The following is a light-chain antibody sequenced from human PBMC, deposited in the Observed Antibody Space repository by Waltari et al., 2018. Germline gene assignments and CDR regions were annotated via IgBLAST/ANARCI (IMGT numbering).Light chain of an antibody. V-gene: IGLV2-8*01. CDR2: EVK. CDR3: SSYAGSNTLV. CDR1: KSDAGTYNY. J-gene: IGLJ2*01. Sequence: QSALTQPPSAYGSPGHSVTIPDTGTKSDAGTYNYISSFQQHPGRAPNLLLYEVKKRPSGVPDRISGSKSDNRASRAVSGLQACDEAVYHCSSYAGSNTLVFGGGTKLTVL.